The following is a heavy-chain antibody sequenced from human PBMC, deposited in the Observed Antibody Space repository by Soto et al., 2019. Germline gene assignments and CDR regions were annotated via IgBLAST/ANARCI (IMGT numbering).Heavy chain of an antibody. V-gene: IGHV1-8*01. CDR3: ARRPLYYDILTGYGAFDI. J-gene: IGHJ3*02. CDR2: MNPNSGNT. D-gene: IGHD3-9*01. CDR1: GYTFTSYD. Sequence: ASVKVSCKASGYTFTSYDINWVRQATGQGLEWMGWMNPNSGNTGYAQKFQGRVTMTRNTSISTAYMELSSLRSEDTAVYYCARRPLYYDILTGYGAFDIWGQGTMVTVSS.